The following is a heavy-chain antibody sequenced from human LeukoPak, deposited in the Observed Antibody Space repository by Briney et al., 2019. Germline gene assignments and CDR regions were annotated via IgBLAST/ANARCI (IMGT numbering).Heavy chain of an antibody. CDR1: GFTFSSYA. D-gene: IGHD5-18*01. V-gene: IGHV3-23*01. CDR2: ISGSGGST. J-gene: IGHJ4*02. CDR3: AKAGYSYTTFDY. Sequence: GGSLRLSCAASGFTFSSYAMSWVRQAPGKGREWVSAISGSGGSTYYADSVKGRFTISRDNSKNTLYLQMNSLRAEDTAVYYCAKAGYSYTTFDYWGQGTLVTVSS.